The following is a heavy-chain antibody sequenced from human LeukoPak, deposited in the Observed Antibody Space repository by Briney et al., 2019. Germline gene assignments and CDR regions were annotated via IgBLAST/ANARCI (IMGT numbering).Heavy chain of an antibody. D-gene: IGHD2-2*01. CDR2: IRQDGGVK. CDR3: ARTVVVVVGASDYFDY. J-gene: IGHJ4*02. Sequence: PGGSLRLSCAASGFTFSSYWMRWVRQAPGKGLEWVANIRQDGGVKYYMDSAKGRFTLSRDNAKSSLYLQMNSLRVEDTAMYFCARTVVVVVGASDYFDYWGQGTLVTVSS. V-gene: IGHV3-7*03. CDR1: GFTFSSYW.